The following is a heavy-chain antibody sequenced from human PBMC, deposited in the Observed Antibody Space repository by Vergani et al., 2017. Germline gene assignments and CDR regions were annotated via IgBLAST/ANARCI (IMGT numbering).Heavy chain of an antibody. J-gene: IGHJ4*02. CDR3: ARLESGWVRYYFDY. D-gene: IGHD6-19*01. Sequence: QVQLQESGPGLVKPSETLSLPCPVSGGSISSYYWSWLRQPPGKGLEWIGYIYYSGSTKYNPSLKSRVTISVDTSKNQFSLKLSSVTAADTAVYYCARLESGWVRYYFDYWGQGTLVTVSS. CDR1: GGSISSYY. CDR2: IYYSGST. V-gene: IGHV4-59*01.